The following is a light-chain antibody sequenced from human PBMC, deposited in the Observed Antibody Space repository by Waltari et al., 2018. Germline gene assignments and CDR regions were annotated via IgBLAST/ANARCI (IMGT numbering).Light chain of an antibody. CDR2: GAT. Sequence: DIQLTQSPSSVSPSVGDRVPITCRASQGIRNWLAWYQQKPGKAPKLLIFGATTLQSGVPSRFSGSGSGTDFTLTISSLQPEDFATYYCQQANTFPLTFGGGTKVEIK. V-gene: IGKV1-12*01. J-gene: IGKJ4*01. CDR1: QGIRNW. CDR3: QQANTFPLT.